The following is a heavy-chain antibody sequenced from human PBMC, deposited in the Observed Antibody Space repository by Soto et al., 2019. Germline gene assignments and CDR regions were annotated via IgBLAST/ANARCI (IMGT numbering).Heavy chain of an antibody. D-gene: IGHD3-9*01. CDR3: AKGGVGVNTIAS. V-gene: IGHV3-23*01. J-gene: IGHJ5*02. CDR2: FSGSGDST. Sequence: EVQLLESGGGLVQPGGSLRLSCAASGITFSDMSWVRQAPGKGLEWVSGFSGSGDSTYYADSVKGRFTISRDSSKSTLYLQMNSLRVEDTAVYYCAKGGVGVNTIASWGQGTLVTVSS. CDR1: GITFSD.